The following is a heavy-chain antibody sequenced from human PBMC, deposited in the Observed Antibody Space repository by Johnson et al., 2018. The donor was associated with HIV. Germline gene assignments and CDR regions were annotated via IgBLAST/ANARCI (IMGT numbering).Heavy chain of an antibody. V-gene: IGHV3-7*04. Sequence: VQLVESGGGSVQPGGFPRLSCAASGFSFSNYWMSWVRQAPGKGLEWVANIKEDGSEEYYVDSMEGRFTISRDNAKNSLYLQRDNLRVEDTAMYYCARGSEDAFDIWGQGTMVTVSS. CDR1: GFSFSNYW. CDR2: IKEDGSEE. J-gene: IGHJ3*02. D-gene: IGHD1-26*01. CDR3: ARGSEDAFDI.